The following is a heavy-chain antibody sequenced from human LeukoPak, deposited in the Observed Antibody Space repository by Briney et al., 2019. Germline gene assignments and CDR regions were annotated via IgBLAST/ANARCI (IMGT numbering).Heavy chain of an antibody. Sequence: SEALSLTCTVSGGSISSGDYYWSWIRQPPGKGLEWIGYIYYSGSTYYNPSLKSRVTISVDTSKNQFSLKLSSVTAADTAAYYCARVSSSWHFDYWGQGTLVTVSS. D-gene: IGHD6-13*01. V-gene: IGHV4-30-4*01. CDR1: GGSISSGDYY. CDR3: ARVSSSWHFDY. CDR2: IYYSGST. J-gene: IGHJ4*02.